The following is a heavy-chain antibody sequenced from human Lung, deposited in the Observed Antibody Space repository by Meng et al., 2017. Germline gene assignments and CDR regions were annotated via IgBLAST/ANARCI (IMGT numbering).Heavy chain of an antibody. CDR3: ARGPTTMAHDFDY. J-gene: IGHJ4*02. V-gene: IGHV4-34*01. CDR2: INHSGST. CDR1: GGSFSDYY. Sequence: QVGLHQWGAVLFNPSAPLSLPCVVSGGSFSDYYWSWIRQPPGKGLEWIGEINHSGSTNYNPSLESRATISVDTSQNNLSLKLSSVTAADSAVYYCARGPTTMAHDFDYWGQGTLVTVSS. D-gene: IGHD4-11*01.